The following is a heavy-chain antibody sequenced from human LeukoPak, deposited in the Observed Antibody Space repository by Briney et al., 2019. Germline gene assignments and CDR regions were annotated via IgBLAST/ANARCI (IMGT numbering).Heavy chain of an antibody. CDR1: GGSFSGSY. Sequence: SETLSLTCAVYGGSFSGSYWSWIRQPPGKGLEWIGEIHPSGITNYNPSLKSRVSISIDTSKDQFSLSLTSVTAADTAVYYCSRGYDNEKSAYWGQGTLVTVSS. J-gene: IGHJ4*02. CDR3: SRGYDNEKSAY. V-gene: IGHV4-34*01. CDR2: IHPSGIT. D-gene: IGHD3-22*01.